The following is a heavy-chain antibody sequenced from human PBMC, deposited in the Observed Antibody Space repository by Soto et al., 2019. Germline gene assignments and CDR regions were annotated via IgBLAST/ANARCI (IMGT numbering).Heavy chain of an antibody. Sequence: SVKVSCKASGGTFSSYAISWVRQAPGQGLEWMGGIIPIFGTANYAQKFQGRVTITADESTSTAYMELSSLRSEDTAVYYCARSISGFLEWSDYYYGMDVWAQGTTVPVSS. CDR2: IIPIFGTA. CDR1: GGTFSSYA. J-gene: IGHJ6*02. V-gene: IGHV1-69*13. D-gene: IGHD3-3*02. CDR3: ARSISGFLEWSDYYYGMDV.